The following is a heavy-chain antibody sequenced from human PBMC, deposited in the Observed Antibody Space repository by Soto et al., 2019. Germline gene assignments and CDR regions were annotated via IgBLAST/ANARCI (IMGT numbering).Heavy chain of an antibody. J-gene: IGHJ4*02. V-gene: IGHV5-51*01. D-gene: IGHD1-26*01. CDR2: FYPGDSDT. CDR3: ARGSGSYSGGFDS. CDR1: GYSFTIDG. Sequence: GESLKICWKGSGYSFTIDGVALVRQIPGKGLEWMGVFYPGDSDTRYSPSFQGQVTISGDKSISTAYLQWSGLQASDTAIYYCARGSGSYSGGFDSWGQGTVVTVS.